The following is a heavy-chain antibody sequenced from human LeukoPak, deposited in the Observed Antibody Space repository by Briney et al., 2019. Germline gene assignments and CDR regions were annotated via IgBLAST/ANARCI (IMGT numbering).Heavy chain of an antibody. J-gene: IGHJ6*02. CDR2: IYYSGST. V-gene: IGHV4-31*03. CDR1: GGSISSGGYY. D-gene: IGHD3-16*01. CDR3: ARDGLNGYGMDV. Sequence: SQTLSLTCTVSGGSISSGGYYWSWIRQHPGKGLEWIGYIYYSGSTDYNPSLKSRVTISVDTSKNQFSLKLSSVTAADTAVYYCARDGLNGYGMDVWGQGTTVTVSS.